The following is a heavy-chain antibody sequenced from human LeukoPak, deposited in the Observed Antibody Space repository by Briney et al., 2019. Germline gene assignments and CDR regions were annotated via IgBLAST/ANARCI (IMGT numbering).Heavy chain of an antibody. Sequence: ASVKVSCKASGYTFTSYGISWVRQAPGQGLEWMGWISAYNGNTNYAQKLQGRVTMTTDTSTSTAYMELRSLRSDDTAVYYCARALLRYFDWLIPGPPPLDYWGQGTLVTVSS. CDR2: ISAYNGNT. D-gene: IGHD3-9*01. V-gene: IGHV1-18*01. J-gene: IGHJ4*02. CDR3: ARALLRYFDWLIPGPPPLDY. CDR1: GYTFTSYG.